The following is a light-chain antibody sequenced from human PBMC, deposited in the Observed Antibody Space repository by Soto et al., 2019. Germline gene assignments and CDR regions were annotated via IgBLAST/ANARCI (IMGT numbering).Light chain of an antibody. J-gene: IGKJ1*01. Sequence: EIVMTESPATLSVSPGERATLSCRASQSVSSNLAWYQQKPGQAPRLLIYGASTRATGIPARFSGSGSGTEFALTISSLQSEDFAVYYCQQYNNWPIRDTFGQGTKVEIK. CDR2: GAS. CDR1: QSVSSN. CDR3: QQYNNWPIRDT. V-gene: IGKV3-15*01.